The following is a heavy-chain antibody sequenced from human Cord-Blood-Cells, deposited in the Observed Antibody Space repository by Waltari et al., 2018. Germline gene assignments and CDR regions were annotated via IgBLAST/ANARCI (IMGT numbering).Heavy chain of an antibody. J-gene: IGHJ4*02. CDR3: ARHFWGATTIDY. D-gene: IGHD1-26*01. Sequence: QLRLQASGPGLVKPPGPLSLTCTVPGGSISSSSYYWGRIRQPPGKGLEWIGSISYSGSTYYNPSLKSRVTISVDTSKNQFSLKLSSVTAADTAVYYCARHFWGATTIDYWGQGTLVTVSS. V-gene: IGHV4-39*01. CDR1: GGSISSSSYY. CDR2: ISYSGST.